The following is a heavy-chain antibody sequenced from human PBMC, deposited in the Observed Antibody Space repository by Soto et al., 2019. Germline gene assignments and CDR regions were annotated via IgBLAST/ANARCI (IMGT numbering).Heavy chain of an antibody. CDR2: IYYSGST. D-gene: IGHD2-2*01. Sequence: QVQLQESGPGLVKPSQTLSLTCTVSGGSISSGDYYWSWIRQPPGKGREWIGYIYYSGSTYYNPSLKSRVTISVDTSKNQFSLKLSSVTAADTAVYYCARDNIVLVPAATYYYYGMDVWGQGTTVTVSS. V-gene: IGHV4-30-4*01. CDR1: GGSISSGDYY. J-gene: IGHJ6*02. CDR3: ARDNIVLVPAATYYYYGMDV.